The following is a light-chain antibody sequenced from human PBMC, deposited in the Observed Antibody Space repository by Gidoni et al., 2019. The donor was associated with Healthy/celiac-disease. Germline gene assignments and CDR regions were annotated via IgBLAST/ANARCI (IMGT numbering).Light chain of an antibody. CDR1: QSVSSSY. CDR3: QQYGSSPYT. Sequence: IVLTQSPGTLSLSPGERNTITSRASQSVSSSYLAWYQQKPGQAPRLLIYGASSRDTGIPDRFSGSGSGTDFTLTISRLEPEDFAVYYCQQYGSSPYTFGQGTKLDIK. J-gene: IGKJ2*01. V-gene: IGKV3-20*01. CDR2: GAS.